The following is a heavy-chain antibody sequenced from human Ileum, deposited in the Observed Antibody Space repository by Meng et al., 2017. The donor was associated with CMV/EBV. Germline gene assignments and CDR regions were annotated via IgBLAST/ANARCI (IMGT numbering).Heavy chain of an antibody. V-gene: IGHV4-39*07. CDR3: ARDYYYYGMDV. CDR2: IYYSGST. Sequence: GSLRLSCTVSGGSISSSSYYWGWIRQPPGKGLEWIGSIYYSGSTYYNPSLKSRVTISVGTSKNQFSLKLSSVTAADTAVYYCARDYYYYGMDVWGQGTTVTVSS. CDR1: GGSISSSSYY. J-gene: IGHJ6*02.